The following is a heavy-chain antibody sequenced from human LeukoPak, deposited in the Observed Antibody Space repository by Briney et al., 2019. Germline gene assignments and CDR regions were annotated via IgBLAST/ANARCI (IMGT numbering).Heavy chain of an antibody. CDR2: IYHSGST. D-gene: IGHD3-3*01. CDR3: ARHNNYDFWSGYFDY. V-gene: IGHV4-38-2*01. CDR1: GYSISSGYY. J-gene: IGHJ4*02. Sequence: PSETLSLTCAVSGYSISSGYYWGWIRQPPGKGLEWIGSIYHSGSTYYNPSLKSRVTISVDTSKNQFSLVLSTVTAADTAVYYCARHNNYDFWSGYFDYWGQGTLVTVSS.